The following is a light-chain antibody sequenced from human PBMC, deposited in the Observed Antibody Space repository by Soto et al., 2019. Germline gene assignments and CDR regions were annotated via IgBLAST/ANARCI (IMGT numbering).Light chain of an antibody. CDR1: SSNIGAGYD. CDR3: QSYDSSLGGSGV. J-gene: IGLJ1*01. CDR2: GNT. V-gene: IGLV1-40*01. Sequence: QPVLTQPPSVSGAPGQRVTISCTGSSSNIGAGYDVHWYQQLPGTAPKLLIYGNTNRPSGVPDRFSGSKSGTSASLAITGLQAEDEADYYGQSYDSSLGGSGVFGTGTKLTVL.